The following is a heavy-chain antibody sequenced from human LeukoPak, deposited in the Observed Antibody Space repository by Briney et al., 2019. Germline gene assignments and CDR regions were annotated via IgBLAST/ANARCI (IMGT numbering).Heavy chain of an antibody. D-gene: IGHD2-15*01. V-gene: IGHV4-59*01. CDR1: GGSISSYY. CDR3: ARGPLGYCSGGSCYNDY. CDR2: IYYSGST. J-gene: IGHJ4*02. Sequence: SETLSLTCTVSGGSISSYYWSWIRQPPGKGLEWIGYIYYSGSTNYNPSLKSRVTISVDTSKNQFSLKLSSVTAADTAVYYCARGPLGYCSGGSCYNDYWGQGTLVTVSS.